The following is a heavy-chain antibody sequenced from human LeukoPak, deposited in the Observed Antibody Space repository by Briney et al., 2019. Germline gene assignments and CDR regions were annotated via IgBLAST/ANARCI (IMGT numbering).Heavy chain of an antibody. D-gene: IGHD5-24*01. Sequence: GGSLLLSCAASGFTFSSYWMHWVRQAPGKGLVWVSAINNGGSTTAYADSVKGRFTISRDNAKNTLYLQMNSLRAEDTAVYYCARRAPTRYFDYWGQGTLVTVSS. J-gene: IGHJ4*02. CDR3: ARRAPTRYFDY. CDR1: GFTFSSYW. CDR2: INNGGSTT. V-gene: IGHV3-74*01.